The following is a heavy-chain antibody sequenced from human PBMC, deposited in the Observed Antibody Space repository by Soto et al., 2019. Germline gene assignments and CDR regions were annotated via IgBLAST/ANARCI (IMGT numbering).Heavy chain of an antibody. V-gene: IGHV4-4*07. CDR2: IYTSGST. D-gene: IGHD3-22*01. CDR3: ARDLYYYDSSGSSPRFDY. CDR1: GGSIRSYY. J-gene: IGHJ4*02. Sequence: LSLTCTVSGGSIRSYYWSWIRQPAGKGLEWIGRIYTSGSTNYDPSLKSRVSMSVDTSKNQFSLRLSSVTAADTAVYYCARDLYYYDSSGSSPRFDYWGQGTLVTVSS.